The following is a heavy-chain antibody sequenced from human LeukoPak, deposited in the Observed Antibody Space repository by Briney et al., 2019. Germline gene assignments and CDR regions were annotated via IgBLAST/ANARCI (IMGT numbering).Heavy chain of an antibody. CDR2: ISSSSSDI. J-gene: IGHJ4*02. CDR3: ARVPGGLEWADFDY. D-gene: IGHD3-3*01. Sequence: DPGGSLRLSCAASGFTFSTHSMNWVRQAPGKGLEWVSCISSSSSDIKYADSVKGRFTISRDNAKNSLYLQLSSLGAEDTAVYYCARVPGGLEWADFDYWGQGTLVTVSS. CDR1: GFTFSTHS. V-gene: IGHV3-21*01.